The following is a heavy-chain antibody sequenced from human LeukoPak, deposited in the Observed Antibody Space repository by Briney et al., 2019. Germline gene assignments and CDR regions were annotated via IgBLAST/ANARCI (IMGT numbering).Heavy chain of an antibody. J-gene: IGHJ4*02. Sequence: PGGSLRLSCAASGFTFSSYSMNWVRQAPGKGLEWVSYISSSSSTIYYADSVKGRFTISRDNSKNTLYLQMNSLRAEDTAVYYCARGPRDGYNRLGYWGQGTLVTVSS. V-gene: IGHV3-48*01. CDR2: ISSSSSTI. D-gene: IGHD5-24*01. CDR1: GFTFSSYS. CDR3: ARGPRDGYNRLGY.